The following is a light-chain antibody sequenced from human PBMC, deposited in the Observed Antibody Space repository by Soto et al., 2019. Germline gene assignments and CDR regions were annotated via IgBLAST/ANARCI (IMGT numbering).Light chain of an antibody. V-gene: IGLV1-40*01. Sequence: QSVLTQPPSVSGAPGQRVTISCTGSSSNIGAGYDVHWYQQLPGTAPKLLIYGNSNRPSGVPALFSGSKSGTSASLAITGLQAEDEADYYSQSYDSSLSVRYVFGTGTKLTVL. CDR1: SSNIGAGYD. CDR2: GNS. J-gene: IGLJ1*01. CDR3: QSYDSSLSVRYV.